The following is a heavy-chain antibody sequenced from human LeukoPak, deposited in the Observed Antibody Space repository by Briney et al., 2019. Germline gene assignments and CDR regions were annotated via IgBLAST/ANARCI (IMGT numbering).Heavy chain of an antibody. Sequence: ASVKVSCKASGYTLTSYAMHWVRQAPGQRLEWMGWINAGNGNTKYSQKFQGRVTITRDTSASTAYMELSSLRSEDTAVYYCARDGAVEMASWLNFDYWGQGTLVTVSS. CDR2: INAGNGNT. V-gene: IGHV1-3*01. J-gene: IGHJ4*02. D-gene: IGHD5-24*01. CDR1: GYTLTSYA. CDR3: ARDGAVEMASWLNFDY.